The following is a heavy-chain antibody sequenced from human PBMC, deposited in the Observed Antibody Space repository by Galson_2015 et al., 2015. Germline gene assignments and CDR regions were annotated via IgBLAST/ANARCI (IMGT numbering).Heavy chain of an antibody. CDR2: ISSSSSTI. J-gene: IGHJ4*02. CDR3: ARAYQLLYY. Sequence: SLRLSCAASGFTFSSYSMNWVRQAPGKGPEWVSYISSSSSTIYYADSVKGRFTISRDNAKNSLYLQMNSLRAEDTAVYYCARAYQLLYYWGQGTLVTVSS. D-gene: IGHD2-2*02. CDR1: GFTFSSYS. V-gene: IGHV3-48*01.